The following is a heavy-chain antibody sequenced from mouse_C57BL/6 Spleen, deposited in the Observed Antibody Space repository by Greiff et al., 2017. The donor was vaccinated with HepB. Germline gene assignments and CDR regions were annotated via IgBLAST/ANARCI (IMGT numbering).Heavy chain of an antibody. Sequence: VQLQQSGPELVKPGASVKISCKASGYSFTGYYMNWVKQSPEKSLEWIGEINPSTGGTTYNQKFKAKATLTVDKSSSTAYMQLTSLTSEDSAVYYCARLYYYGSSYGWFAYWGQGTLVTVSA. CDR1: GYSFTGYY. CDR2: INPSTGGT. V-gene: IGHV1-42*01. CDR3: ARLYYYGSSYGWFAY. J-gene: IGHJ3*01. D-gene: IGHD1-1*01.